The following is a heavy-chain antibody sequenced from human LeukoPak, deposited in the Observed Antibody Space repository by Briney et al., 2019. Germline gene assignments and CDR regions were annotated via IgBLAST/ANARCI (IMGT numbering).Heavy chain of an antibody. CDR1: GGTFSSYA. CDR3: ARASRVVGAKTPFQY. CDR2: IIPILGIA. J-gene: IGHJ4*02. V-gene: IGHV1-69*04. D-gene: IGHD2-15*01. Sequence: SVKVSCKASGGTFSSYAISWVRQAPGQGLEWMGRIIPILGIANYAQKFQGRVTITADKSTGTAYMELSSLRSEDTAAYYCARASRVVGAKTPFQYWGQGTLVTVSS.